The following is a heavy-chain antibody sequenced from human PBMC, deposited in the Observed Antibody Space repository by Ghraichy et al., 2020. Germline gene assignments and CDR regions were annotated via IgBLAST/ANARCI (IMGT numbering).Heavy chain of an antibody. Sequence: GGSLRLSCAASGFTFSGSAMHWIRQASGKGLEWVGRIRSKANSYGAAYAASVKGRFTISRDDSKSTAYLQMNSLKTEDTAVYYCTSSFGSGSYWGQGTLVTVSS. J-gene: IGHJ4*02. CDR3: TSSFGSGSY. CDR1: GFTFSGSA. V-gene: IGHV3-73*01. CDR2: IRSKANSYGA. D-gene: IGHD3-10*01.